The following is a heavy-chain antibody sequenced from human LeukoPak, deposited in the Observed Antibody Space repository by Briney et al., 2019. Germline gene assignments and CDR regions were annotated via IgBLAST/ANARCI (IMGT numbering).Heavy chain of an antibody. CDR3: AKDLDSGGWYYFDY. V-gene: IGHV3-23*01. CDR2: ISGSGGST. J-gene: IGHJ4*02. CDR1: GFTFSSYG. Sequence: GGSLRLSCAASGFTFSSYGMSWVRQAPGKGLEWVSAISGSGGSTYYADSVKGRFTISRDNSKNTLYLQMNSLRAEDTAVYYCAKDLDSGGWYYFDYWGQGTLVTVSS. D-gene: IGHD6-19*01.